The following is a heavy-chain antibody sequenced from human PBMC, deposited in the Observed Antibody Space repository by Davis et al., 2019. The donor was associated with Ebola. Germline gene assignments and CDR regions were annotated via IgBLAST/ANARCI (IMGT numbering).Heavy chain of an antibody. CDR2: IIPILGIA. J-gene: IGHJ6*02. Sequence: AASVKVSCKASGYTFTSYDISWVRQAPGQGLEWMGRIIPILGIANYAQKFQGRVTITADKSTSTAYMELSSLRSEDTAVYYCAREDETITSGMDVWGQGTTVTVSS. CDR1: GYTFTSYD. D-gene: IGHD1-14*01. V-gene: IGHV1-69*04. CDR3: AREDETITSGMDV.